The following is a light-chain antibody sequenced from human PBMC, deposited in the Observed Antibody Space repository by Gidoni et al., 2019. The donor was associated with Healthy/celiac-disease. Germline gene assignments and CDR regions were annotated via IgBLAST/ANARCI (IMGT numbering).Light chain of an antibody. CDR3: QQYNNWPPMYT. J-gene: IGKJ2*01. CDR2: GAS. V-gene: IGKV3-15*01. Sequence: ELVMPQSPATLSVSPGERATLSCRASQSVSSNLALYQHKPGQAPRLLIYGASTRATGIPARFSGSGSGTEFTLTISSLQSEDFAVYYCQQYNNWPPMYTFGQGTKLEIK. CDR1: QSVSSN.